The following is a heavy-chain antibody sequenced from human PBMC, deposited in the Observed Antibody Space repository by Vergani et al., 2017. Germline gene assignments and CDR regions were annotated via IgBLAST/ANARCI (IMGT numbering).Heavy chain of an antibody. CDR2: IKNTGDST. CDR3: GRGSDNYN. D-gene: IGHD5-24*01. Sequence: QVQLQESGPGLVKPSETLSLTCTVSGGSISSYYWSWIRQPPGKGLEWVSSIKNTGDSTHYADSVKGRFTISRDNSKNTLYLQMNSLRVEDTAVYYCGRGSDNYNWGQGTLVTVSS. CDR1: GGSISSYY. V-gene: IGHV4-4*08. J-gene: IGHJ4*02.